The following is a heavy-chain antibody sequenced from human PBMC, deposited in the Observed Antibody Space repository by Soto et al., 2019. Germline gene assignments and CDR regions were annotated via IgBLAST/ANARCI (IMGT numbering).Heavy chain of an antibody. CDR2: ISYDGSNK. D-gene: IGHD3-10*01. CDR3: ARVPASRGRAHFDH. Sequence: QVQLVESGGGVVQPGRSLRLSCAASGFTFSSYAMHWVRQAPGKGLEWVAVISYDGSNKYYADSVKGRFTISRDNSKNTLYLQMNILRAEDTAVYYCARVPASRGRAHFDHWGQGTPVTVSS. CDR1: GFTFSSYA. J-gene: IGHJ4*02. V-gene: IGHV3-30-3*01.